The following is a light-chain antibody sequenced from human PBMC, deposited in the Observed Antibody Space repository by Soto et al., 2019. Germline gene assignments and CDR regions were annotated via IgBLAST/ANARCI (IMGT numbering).Light chain of an antibody. CDR1: QNIDNL. Sequence: DIQMTQSPSTLSASVGDSVTITCRASQNIDNLLAWYQQKPGQDPKVVIFDGSRLETGVPSRFSGRGSGPTIPLTTSSLQPNDFPPYSGHQYIPYTPTSGPGTKVDNK. CDR3: HQYIPYTPT. J-gene: IGKJ3*01. CDR2: DGS. V-gene: IGKV1-5*01.